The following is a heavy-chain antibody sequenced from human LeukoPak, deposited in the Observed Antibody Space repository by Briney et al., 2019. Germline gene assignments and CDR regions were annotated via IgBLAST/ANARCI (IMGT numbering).Heavy chain of an antibody. CDR2: IKSDGST. D-gene: IGHD3-22*01. V-gene: IGHV3-74*01. J-gene: IGHJ1*01. CDR3: ARAPSEIGGYYPEYFRH. Sequence: PAGSLRLSCAASGFTFSTYWMHWVRQDPGKGLVWVSRIKSDGSTNYADSVKGRFTISRDNAKNTVSLQMNSLRAEDTGVYYCARAPSEIGGYYPEYFRHWGQGTLVTVSS. CDR1: GFTFSTYW.